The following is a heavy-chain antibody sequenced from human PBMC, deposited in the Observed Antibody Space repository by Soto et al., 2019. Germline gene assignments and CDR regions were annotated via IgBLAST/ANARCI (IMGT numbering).Heavy chain of an antibody. CDR2: INSDGSIT. V-gene: IGHV3-74*01. CDR3: VRGHCYGMAV. Sequence: EVQLVESGGGLVQPGGSLRLPCAASGFTFKNYWMHWVRQAPGKGLVWVSIINSDGSITNYADSVKGRFTISRDNAKNTLYRQMNSLRVEDTAVYYCVRGHCYGMAVWGQGTTVTVSS. CDR1: GFTFKNYW. J-gene: IGHJ6*02.